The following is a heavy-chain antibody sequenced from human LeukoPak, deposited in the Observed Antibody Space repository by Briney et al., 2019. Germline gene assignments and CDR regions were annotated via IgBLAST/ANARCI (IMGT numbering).Heavy chain of an antibody. V-gene: IGHV4-39*01. CDR3: ARGRHRFDP. CDR1: GGSISSSSYY. D-gene: IGHD3-10*01. CDR2: IYYSGST. J-gene: IGHJ5*02. Sequence: SETLSLTCTVSGGSISSSSYYWGWIRQPPGKRLEWIGSIYYSGSTYYNPSLKSRVTISVDTSKNQFSLQLSSLTAADTAVYYCARGRHRFDPWGQGTLVTVSS.